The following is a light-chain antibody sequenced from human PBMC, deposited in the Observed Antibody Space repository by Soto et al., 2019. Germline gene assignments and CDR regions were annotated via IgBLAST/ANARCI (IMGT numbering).Light chain of an antibody. CDR3: QQYGSSRET. CDR1: QSVISTY. V-gene: IGKV3-20*01. J-gene: IGKJ2*01. CDR2: ATS. Sequence: EIVLTQSPGTLSLSPGERATLSCRASQSVISTYFAWYQHKPGQAPRLLIYATSTRAAGVPARFSGSGSGTDFTLTISRLEPEDFALYYCQQYGSSRETFGQGTKLEI.